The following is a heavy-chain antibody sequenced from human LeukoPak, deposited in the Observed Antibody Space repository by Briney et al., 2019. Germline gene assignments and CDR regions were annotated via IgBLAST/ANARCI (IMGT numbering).Heavy chain of an antibody. J-gene: IGHJ5*02. D-gene: IGHD3-22*01. V-gene: IGHV4-59*12. CDR1: GGSISSYY. CDR2: IYYSGST. Sequence: SETLSLTCTVSGGSISSYYWSWIRQPPGKGLEWIGYIYYSGSTNYNPSLKSRVTISVDTSKNQFSLKLSSVTAADTAVYYCARRPTYYYDSSGYPNWFDPWGQGTLVTVSS. CDR3: ARRPTYYYDSSGYPNWFDP.